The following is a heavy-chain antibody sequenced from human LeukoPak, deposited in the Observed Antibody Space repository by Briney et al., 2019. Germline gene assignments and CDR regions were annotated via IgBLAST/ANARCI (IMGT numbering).Heavy chain of an antibody. CDR3: AKVASMTTVTTRYFDY. CDR2: ISGSGGST. CDR1: GFTFSSYA. J-gene: IGHJ4*02. Sequence: PGGSLRLSCAASGFTFSSYAMSWVRQAPGKGLEWVSAISGSGGSTYYADSAKGRFTISRDNSKNTLYLQMNSLRAEDTAVYYCAKVASMTTVTTRYFDYWGQGTLVTVSS. D-gene: IGHD4-4*01. V-gene: IGHV3-23*01.